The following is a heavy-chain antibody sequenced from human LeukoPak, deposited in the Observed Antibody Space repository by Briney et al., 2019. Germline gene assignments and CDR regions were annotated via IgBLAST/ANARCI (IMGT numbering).Heavy chain of an antibody. Sequence: PGGSLRLSCAASGFTFSRYALHWVRQAPGKGLEWVAVISYDGSNKYYADSVKGRFTISRDNSKNTLYLQMNSLRAEDTAVYYCARDSSEFDYWGQGTLVTVSS. V-gene: IGHV3-30*04. CDR1: GFTFSRYA. J-gene: IGHJ4*02. CDR3: ARDSSEFDY. D-gene: IGHD2-15*01. CDR2: ISYDGSNK.